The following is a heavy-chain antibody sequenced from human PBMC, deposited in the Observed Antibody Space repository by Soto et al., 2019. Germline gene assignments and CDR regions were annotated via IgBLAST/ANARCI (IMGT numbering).Heavy chain of an antibody. J-gene: IGHJ5*02. CDR2: IYPGDSDT. Sequence: PGESLKISCKGSGYSFTSYWIGWVRQMPGKGLEWMGIIYPGDSDTRYSPSFQGQVTISADKSISTAYLQWSSLKASDTAMYYCARHVTSVTTHLFWFDPWGQGTLVTVSS. CDR1: GYSFTSYW. D-gene: IGHD4-4*01. CDR3: ARHVTSVTTHLFWFDP. V-gene: IGHV5-51*01.